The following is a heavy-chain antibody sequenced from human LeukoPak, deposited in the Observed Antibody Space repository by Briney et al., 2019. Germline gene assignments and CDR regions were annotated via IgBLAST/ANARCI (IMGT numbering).Heavy chain of an antibody. J-gene: IGHJ4*02. CDR1: GFTFSNAW. CDR3: TTGYCTNGVCYSFDY. CDR2: IKSKTDGGTT. V-gene: IGHV3-15*01. Sequence: GGSLRLSCAASGFTFSNAWMSWVRQAPGKGLEWVASIKSKTDGGTTDYAAPVKGRSTISRDDSKNTRYLQMNSLKTEDTAVYYCTTGYCTNGVCYSFDYWGQGTLVTVSS. D-gene: IGHD2-8*01.